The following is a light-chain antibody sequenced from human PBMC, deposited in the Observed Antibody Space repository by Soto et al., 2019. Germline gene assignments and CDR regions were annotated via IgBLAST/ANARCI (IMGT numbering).Light chain of an antibody. J-gene: IGKJ5*01. CDR3: QQFDDLPIN. V-gene: IGKV1-33*01. Sequence: DIPMTQSPSSLSASVGDRVTITCQASQDISHYLNWYQQKPGKAPKLLVYDASNLEAGVPSRFSGSESGTDFSLTISSLQPEDIATYYCQQFDDLPINFGQGTRLAI. CDR2: DAS. CDR1: QDISHY.